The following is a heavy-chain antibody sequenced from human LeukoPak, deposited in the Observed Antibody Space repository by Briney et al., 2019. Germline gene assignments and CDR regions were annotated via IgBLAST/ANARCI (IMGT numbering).Heavy chain of an antibody. CDR1: GFTFSSYA. Sequence: PGGSLRLSCAASGFTFSSYAMSWVRQAPGKGLEWVANIKQDGSEKYYVDSVKGRFTISRDNAKNSLYLQMNSLRAEDTAVYYCARCYYDSSGYKYIFDYWGQGTLVTVSS. D-gene: IGHD3-22*01. CDR2: IKQDGSEK. CDR3: ARCYYDSSGYKYIFDY. J-gene: IGHJ4*02. V-gene: IGHV3-7*03.